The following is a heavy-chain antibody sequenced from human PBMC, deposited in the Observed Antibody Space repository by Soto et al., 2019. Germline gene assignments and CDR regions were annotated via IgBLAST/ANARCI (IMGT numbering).Heavy chain of an antibody. V-gene: IGHV1-18*01. J-gene: IGHJ4*02. CDR3: ARVGAYNSGGSGYMAYFDY. D-gene: IGHD3-22*01. Sequence: QVQLVQSGAEVKTPGASVKVSCKASGYAFSTYGINWVRQAPGQGLEWMGWISLSNGKTNYAQKLQGRVTMTTDTSTSTAYMELRSLRSDDTAVYYCARVGAYNSGGSGYMAYFDYWGQGTLVIVSS. CDR2: ISLSNGKT. CDR1: GYAFSTYG.